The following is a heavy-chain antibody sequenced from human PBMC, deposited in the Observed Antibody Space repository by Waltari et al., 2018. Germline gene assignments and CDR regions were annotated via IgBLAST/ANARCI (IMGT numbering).Heavy chain of an antibody. Sequence: QVQLQESGPGLVKPSETLSLTCAVSGYSISSGYYWGWIRQPPGKGLEWIGSIYHSGSTYYNPSLKSRVTISVDTSKNQFSLKLSSVTAADTAVYYCARDPTERITMVSNWFDPWGQGTLVTVSS. CDR3: ARDPTERITMVSNWFDP. D-gene: IGHD3-10*01. J-gene: IGHJ5*02. CDR2: IYHSGST. CDR1: GYSISSGYY. V-gene: IGHV4-38-2*02.